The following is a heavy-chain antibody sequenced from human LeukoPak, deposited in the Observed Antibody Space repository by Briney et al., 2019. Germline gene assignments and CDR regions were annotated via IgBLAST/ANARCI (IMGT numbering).Heavy chain of an antibody. J-gene: IGHJ4*02. Sequence: GASLRLSCAASGFTFSSYAMSWVRQAPGKGLEWVSAISGSGGSTYYADSVKGRFTISRDNSKNTLYLQMNSLRAEDTAVYYCAKDPWGIVGATTPLDYWGQGTLVTVSS. D-gene: IGHD1-26*01. CDR3: AKDPWGIVGATTPLDY. V-gene: IGHV3-23*01. CDR1: GFTFSSYA. CDR2: ISGSGGST.